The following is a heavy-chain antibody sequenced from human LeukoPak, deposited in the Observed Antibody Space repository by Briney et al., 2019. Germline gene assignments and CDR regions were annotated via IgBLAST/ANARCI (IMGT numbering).Heavy chain of an antibody. Sequence: PGGSLRLSCAASGFTFSSYGMHWVRQAPGKGLEWVAVISYDGSNKYYADSVKGRFTISRDNSKNTLYLQMNSLRAEDTAVYYCAKCLEREYYYGSGSYYTVDYWGQGTLVTVSS. J-gene: IGHJ4*02. D-gene: IGHD3-10*01. CDR3: AKCLEREYYYGSGSYYTVDY. V-gene: IGHV3-30*18. CDR2: ISYDGSNK. CDR1: GFTFSSYG.